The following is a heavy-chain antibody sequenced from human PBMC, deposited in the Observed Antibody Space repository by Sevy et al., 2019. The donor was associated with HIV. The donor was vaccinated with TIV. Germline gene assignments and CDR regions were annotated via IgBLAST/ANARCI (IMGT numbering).Heavy chain of an antibody. V-gene: IGHV3-30*18. CDR3: AKERGGSYIPYFYGMDV. D-gene: IGHD1-26*01. Sequence: GGSLRLSCIASGFTFRNYGIHWVRQAPGKGLDLVAVIGYDGSDKYYADSVKGRFTISRDNSKNTLFLQMNSLRVEDTAVYYCAKERGGSYIPYFYGMDVWGQGTAVTVSS. CDR1: GFTFRNYG. J-gene: IGHJ6*02. CDR2: IGYDGSDK.